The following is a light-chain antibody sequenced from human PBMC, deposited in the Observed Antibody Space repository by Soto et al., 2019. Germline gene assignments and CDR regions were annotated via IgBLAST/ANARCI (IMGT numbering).Light chain of an antibody. V-gene: IGKV1-5*03. J-gene: IGKJ1*01. CDR1: QSPSTW. CDR2: EAS. Sequence: DIQMTQSPSTLSASVGDRVTIPCRASQSPSTWLAWYQQRPGKTPKLLISEASKLESGVPSRFSGSGSGTEFTRTISSLQPDDFATYFCQHYITSPYAFGQGNKVEIK. CDR3: QHYITSPYA.